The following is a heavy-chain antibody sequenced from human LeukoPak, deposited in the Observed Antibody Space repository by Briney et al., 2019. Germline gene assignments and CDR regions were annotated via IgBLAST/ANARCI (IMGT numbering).Heavy chain of an antibody. J-gene: IGHJ4*02. CDR1: GGSISSYY. V-gene: IGHV4-59*08. D-gene: IGHD4-17*01. Sequence: SETLSLTCTVSGGSISSYYWNWIRQPPGKGLEWIGYIYYSGSTNYNPSLKSRVTISVDTSKNQFSLKLSSVTAADTAVYYCAARTVTTWVFDSWGQGTLVTVSS. CDR2: IYYSGST. CDR3: AARTVTTWVFDS.